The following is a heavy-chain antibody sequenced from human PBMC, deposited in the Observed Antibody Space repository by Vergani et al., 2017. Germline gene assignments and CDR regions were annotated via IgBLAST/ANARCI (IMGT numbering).Heavy chain of an antibody. V-gene: IGHV3-30*18. J-gene: IGHJ6*02. CDR3: AKDGQLLTMIVVHTGLDV. CDR2: ISYDGSNK. D-gene: IGHD3-22*01. CDR1: GFTFSSYG. Sequence: QVQLVESGGGVVQPGRSLRLSCAASGFTFSSYGMHWVRQAPGKGLEWVAVISYDGSNKYYADSVKGRFTISRDNSKNTLYLQMNSLRAEDTAVYYCAKDGQLLTMIVVHTGLDVWGQGTTVTVSS.